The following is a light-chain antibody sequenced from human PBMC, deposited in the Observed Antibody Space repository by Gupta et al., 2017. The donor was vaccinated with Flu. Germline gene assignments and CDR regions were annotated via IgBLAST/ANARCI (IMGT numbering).Light chain of an antibody. V-gene: IGKV1-33*01. CDR3: QQYQNLPLT. CDR2: DIS. J-gene: IGKJ4*01. Sequence: DIQMTQSPSSLSASVGDRVTITCQASQDIKTYFNWYQQKPGEAPKLLIYDISTLETGVPSRFSGSGSGTDFTFTISSLQPEDIATYYCQQYQNLPLTFGGGTKVEIK. CDR1: QDIKTY.